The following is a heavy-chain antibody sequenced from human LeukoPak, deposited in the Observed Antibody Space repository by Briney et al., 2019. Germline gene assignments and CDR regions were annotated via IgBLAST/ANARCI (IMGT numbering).Heavy chain of an antibody. CDR2: ILPIFGTA. D-gene: IGHD6-19*01. V-gene: IGHV1-69*13. J-gene: IGHJ4*02. CDR3: AISSHSSGWYHDY. Sequence: ASVKVSCKASGGTFSTYAISWVRQAPGQGLEWMGGILPIFGTANYAPEFQGRVTITADESTSTAYMELSSLRSEDTAVYYCAISSHSSGWYHDYWGQGTLVTVSS. CDR1: GGTFSTYA.